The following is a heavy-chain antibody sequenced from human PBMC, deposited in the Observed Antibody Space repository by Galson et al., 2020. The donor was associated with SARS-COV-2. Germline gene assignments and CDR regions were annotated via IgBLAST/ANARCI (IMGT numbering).Heavy chain of an antibody. CDR2: IWSDGLHK. CDR3: AVSIIVAGGIDY. V-gene: IGHV3-33*03. J-gene: IGHJ4*02. Sequence: GGSLRLSCGTSGFPFSTHAMHWVRQAPGKGLEWVAVIWSDGLHKYYGDSVKGRFTISGDNSKNTVDLQMDSLRLEDTAVYYCAVSIIVAGGIDYWGQGTLVTVSS. CDR1: GFPFSTHA. D-gene: IGHD6-19*01.